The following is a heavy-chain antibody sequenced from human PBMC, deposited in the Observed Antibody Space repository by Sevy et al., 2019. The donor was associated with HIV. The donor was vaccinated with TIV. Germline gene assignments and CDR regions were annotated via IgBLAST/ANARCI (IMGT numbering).Heavy chain of an antibody. J-gene: IGHJ6*02. Sequence: GGSLRLSCAASGFTFSSYGMHWVRQAPGKGLEWVAFIRYDGSNKYYADSVKGRFTISRDNSKNTPYLQMNSLRAEDTAVYYCAKDRPDTYYYYGMDVWGQGTTVTVSS. CDR3: AKDRPDTYYYYGMDV. D-gene: IGHD3-9*01. CDR1: GFTFSSYG. V-gene: IGHV3-30*02. CDR2: IRYDGSNK.